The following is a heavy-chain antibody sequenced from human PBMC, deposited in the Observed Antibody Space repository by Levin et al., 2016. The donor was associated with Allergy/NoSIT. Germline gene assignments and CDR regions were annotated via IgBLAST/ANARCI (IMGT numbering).Heavy chain of an antibody. J-gene: IGHJ4*02. V-gene: IGHV3-23*01. D-gene: IGHD1-26*01. Sequence: ESLKISCAGSGFTFSNYAMTWVRQAPGKGLEWVSSINGSAGKIYYADSVKGRFTISRDNAKNTLYLQMSSLRAEDTAVYFCAKVLKSNVVAAVTLDYWGQGTLVTVSS. CDR2: INGSAGKI. CDR1: GFTFSNYA. CDR3: AKVLKSNVVAAVTLDY.